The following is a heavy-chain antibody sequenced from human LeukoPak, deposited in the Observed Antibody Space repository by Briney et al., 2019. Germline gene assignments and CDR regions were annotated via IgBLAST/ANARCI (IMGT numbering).Heavy chain of an antibody. CDR3: AKGCSSTSCYSNYYYYYMDV. D-gene: IGHD2-2*02. V-gene: IGHV3-30-3*01. J-gene: IGHJ6*03. CDR1: GFTFSTYA. CDR2: ISYDGNYK. Sequence: GGSLRLSCAASGFTFSTYAIHWVRQAPGKGLQWVAAISYDGNYKYYSDSLKGRLTISRDNSKNTLYLQMNSLRAEDTAVYYCAKGCSSTSCYSNYYYYYMDVWGKGTTVTVSS.